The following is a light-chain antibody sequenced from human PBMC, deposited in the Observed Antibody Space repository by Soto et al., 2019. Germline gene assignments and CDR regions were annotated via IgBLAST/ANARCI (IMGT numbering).Light chain of an antibody. CDR2: GAS. J-gene: IGKJ1*01. V-gene: IGKV3-20*01. CDR3: QQYGDSSWT. Sequence: EIVLTKPPGTLSLSPGERATLSCRASQSVSSNYLAWYQQQRPGQAPRLLIYGASSRATGVPDRFSGSGSGTDFALVISRLEPEDFVVYYCQQYGDSSWTFGQGTKVEVK. CDR1: QSVSSNY.